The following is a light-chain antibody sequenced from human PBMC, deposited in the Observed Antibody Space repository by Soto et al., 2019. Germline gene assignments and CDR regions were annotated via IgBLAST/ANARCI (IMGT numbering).Light chain of an antibody. CDR2: AAS. CDR3: QHYGSSPPVT. V-gene: IGKV3-20*01. J-gene: IGKJ3*01. CDR1: QSLSSGY. Sequence: DIELTQSPGTLSSSPGERATLSCRASQSLSSGYLSWYQQRPGQAPRLLIYAASSRAAGIPERFSGSGSGTDFTLTISRREPEDFAVYYCQHYGSSPPVTFGPGTKVDIK.